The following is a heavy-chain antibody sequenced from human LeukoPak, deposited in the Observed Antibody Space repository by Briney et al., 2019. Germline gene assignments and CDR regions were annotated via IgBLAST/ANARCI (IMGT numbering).Heavy chain of an antibody. Sequence: SETLSLTCAVYGGSFSGCYWSWIRQPPGKGLEWIGEINHSGSTNYNPSLKSRVTISVDTSKNQFSLKLSSVTAADTAVYYCARVAARSFDYWGQGTLVTVSS. V-gene: IGHV4-34*01. CDR1: GGSFSGCY. D-gene: IGHD6-6*01. J-gene: IGHJ4*02. CDR3: ARVAARSFDY. CDR2: INHSGST.